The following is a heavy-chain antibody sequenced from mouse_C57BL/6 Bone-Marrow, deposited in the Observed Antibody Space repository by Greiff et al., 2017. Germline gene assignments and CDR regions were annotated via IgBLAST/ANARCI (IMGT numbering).Heavy chain of an antibody. CDR3: ARHGSNWAFDY. CDR1: GFTFSDYY. D-gene: IGHD4-1*01. Sequence: EVHLVESGGGLVQPGGSLTLSCAASGFTFSDYYMYWVRQTPEKRLEWVAYISNGGGSTYYPDTVKGRFTISRDNAKNTLYLQMSRLKSEDTAMYYCARHGSNWAFDYWGQGTLVTVSA. CDR2: ISNGGGST. J-gene: IGHJ3*01. V-gene: IGHV5-12*01.